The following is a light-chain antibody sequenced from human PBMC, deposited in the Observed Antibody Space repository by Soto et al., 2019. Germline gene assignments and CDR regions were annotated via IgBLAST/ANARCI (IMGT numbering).Light chain of an antibody. J-gene: IGKJ1*01. CDR3: QQRSNWPPTWT. Sequence: EIVLTQSPATLSLSPGERATLSCRASQSVSSYLAWYQQKPGQAPRLLIYDASNRASGIPARFSGSGSGTDFPLTISSLEPEDFAVYYCQQRSNWPPTWTFGHGTKVEIK. CDR2: DAS. CDR1: QSVSSY. V-gene: IGKV3-11*01.